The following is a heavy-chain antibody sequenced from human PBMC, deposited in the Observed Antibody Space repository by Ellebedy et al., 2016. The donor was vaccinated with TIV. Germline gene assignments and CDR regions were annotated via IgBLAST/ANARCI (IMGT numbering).Heavy chain of an antibody. CDR3: ARVPLDGAVAGTVEVAFDY. D-gene: IGHD6-19*01. J-gene: IGHJ4*02. Sequence: PGGSLRLSCAASGFTFSTYAMSWVRQAPGRGLEWVSTISGSGGGTYYTDSVKGRLTISRGNSKNTLYLQMNTLRAEDTAVYYCARVPLDGAVAGTVEVAFDYWGQGTLVTVSS. CDR2: ISGSGGGT. CDR1: GFTFSTYA. V-gene: IGHV3-23*01.